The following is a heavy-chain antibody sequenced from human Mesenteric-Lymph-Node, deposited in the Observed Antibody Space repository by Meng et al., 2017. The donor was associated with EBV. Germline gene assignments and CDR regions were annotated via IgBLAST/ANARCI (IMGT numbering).Heavy chain of an antibody. J-gene: IGHJ4*02. V-gene: IGHV3-30*18. Sequence: QVQLVESGGGVVQPGRSLRLSCAASGFTFSSYDLHWVRQAPGKGLEWVALTSFDGSKKYYADSVKGRFTISRDNSQSTLYLQMSSLRAEDTAVYYCAKSMVDPWEVLFGRSNFDHWGQGTLVTVSS. CDR1: GFTFSSYD. D-gene: IGHD3-10*01. CDR2: TSFDGSKK. CDR3: AKSMVDPWEVLFGRSNFDH.